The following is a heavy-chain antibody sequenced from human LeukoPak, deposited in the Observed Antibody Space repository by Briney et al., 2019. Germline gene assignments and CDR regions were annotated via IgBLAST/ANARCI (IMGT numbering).Heavy chain of an antibody. J-gene: IGHJ4*02. Sequence: GRSLRLSCAASGFTFSSYGMHWVRQAPGKGLEYVSAISSNGGSTYYADSVKGRFTISRDNSKNTLYLQMSSLRAEDTAVYYCVKLGYCSGGSCYSDFDYWGQGTLVTVSS. CDR1: GFTFSSYG. CDR3: VKLGYCSGGSCYSDFDY. V-gene: IGHV3-64D*06. D-gene: IGHD2-15*01. CDR2: ISSNGGST.